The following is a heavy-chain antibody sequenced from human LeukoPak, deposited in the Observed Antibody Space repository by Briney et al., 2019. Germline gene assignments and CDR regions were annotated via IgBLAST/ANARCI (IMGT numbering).Heavy chain of an antibody. CDR2: IFYSGST. J-gene: IGHJ5*02. CDR3: AGEVLSGDWFDP. D-gene: IGHD2-2*01. Sequence: PSETLSLTCTVSGGSISTSNYYWGWIRQPPGKGLEWIGNIFYSGSTYYNPSLKSRVTISVDTSKNQFSLKLSSVTAADTAVYYCAGEVLSGDWFDPWGQGTLVTVSS. V-gene: IGHV4-39*07. CDR1: GGSISTSNYY.